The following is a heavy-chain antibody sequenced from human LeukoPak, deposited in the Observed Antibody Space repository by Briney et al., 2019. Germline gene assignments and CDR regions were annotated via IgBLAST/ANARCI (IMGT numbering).Heavy chain of an antibody. Sequence: GASLKVSCKASGGTFSSYAISWVRQAPGQGLEWMGGIIPIFCTANYAQKFQGRVAITADESTSTAYMELSSLRSEDTAVYYCAIWMWELLRLSESDFDIWGQGTMVTVSS. V-gene: IGHV1-69*13. CDR1: GGTFSSYA. D-gene: IGHD1-26*01. CDR3: AIWMWELLRLSESDFDI. CDR2: IIPIFCTA. J-gene: IGHJ3*02.